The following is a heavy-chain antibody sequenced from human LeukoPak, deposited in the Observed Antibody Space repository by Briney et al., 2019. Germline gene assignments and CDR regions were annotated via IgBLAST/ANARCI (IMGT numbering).Heavy chain of an antibody. CDR3: ARRISSWNVYIDK. V-gene: IGHV4-59*12. CDR2: IYSSGTT. J-gene: IGHJ4*02. CDR1: GGSLSGYY. Sequence: PSETLSLSCSVSGGSLSGYYWSWIRQTPGKGLEWIGYIYSSGTTNYNRALQSRVTISLDTAKNQFSLSVTSVTAADTAMYFCARRISSWNVYIDKWGQGIQVTVSS. D-gene: IGHD1-1*01.